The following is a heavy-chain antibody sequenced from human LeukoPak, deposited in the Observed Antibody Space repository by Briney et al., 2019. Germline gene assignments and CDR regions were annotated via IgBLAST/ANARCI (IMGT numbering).Heavy chain of an antibody. V-gene: IGHV3-21*01. CDR2: ISSSSSYI. D-gene: IGHD3-10*01. J-gene: IGHJ4*02. CDR3: ARVRAEVRGVIPDFDY. Sequence: PGGSLRLSCAASGFTFSSYSMNWVRQAPGKGLEWVSSISSSSSYIYYADSVKGRFTISRDNAKNSLYLQMNSLRAEDTAVYYCARVRAEVRGVIPDFDYWGQGTLVTVS. CDR1: GFTFSSYS.